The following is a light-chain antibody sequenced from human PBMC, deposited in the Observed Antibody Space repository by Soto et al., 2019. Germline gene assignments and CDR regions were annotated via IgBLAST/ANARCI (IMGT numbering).Light chain of an antibody. J-gene: IGLJ2*01. CDR2: EVS. V-gene: IGLV2-14*01. Sequence: QSVLTQPASVSGSPGQSITISCTGTSSDVGDYNYVSWYQQHPGKVPKLMIYEVSHRPSGVSDRFSGSKSGNTASLTISGLQAEDEADYYCSSYTTSSTLVVFGGGTQLTVL. CDR1: SSDVGDYNY. CDR3: SSYTTSSTLVV.